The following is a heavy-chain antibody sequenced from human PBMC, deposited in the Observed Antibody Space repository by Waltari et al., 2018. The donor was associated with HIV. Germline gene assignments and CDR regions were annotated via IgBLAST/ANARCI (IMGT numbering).Heavy chain of an antibody. CDR1: GFTFSSYS. Sequence: EVQLVESGGGLVKPGGSLRLSCAASGFTFSSYSMNWVHQAPGKGLEWVSSISSSSSYIYYADSVKGRFTISRDNAKNSLYLQMNSLRAEDTAVYYCARSLSYGSGSYYLTPFDYWGQGTLVTVSS. CDR2: ISSSSSYI. J-gene: IGHJ4*02. D-gene: IGHD3-10*01. V-gene: IGHV3-21*01. CDR3: ARSLSYGSGSYYLTPFDY.